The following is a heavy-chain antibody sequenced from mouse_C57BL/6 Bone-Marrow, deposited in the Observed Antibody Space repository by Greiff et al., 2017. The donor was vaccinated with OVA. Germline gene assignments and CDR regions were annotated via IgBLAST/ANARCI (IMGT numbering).Heavy chain of an antibody. V-gene: IGHV7-3*01. CDR3: ARYKTVVAPYAMDY. CDR1: GFTFTDYY. Sequence: VQLKESGGGLVQPGGSLSLSCAASGFTFTDYYMSWVRQPPGKALEWLGFIRNKANGYTTEYSASVKGRFTISRDNSQSILYLQMNALRAEDSATYYCARYKTVVAPYAMDYWGQGTSVTVSS. D-gene: IGHD1-1*01. J-gene: IGHJ4*01. CDR2: IRNKANGYTT.